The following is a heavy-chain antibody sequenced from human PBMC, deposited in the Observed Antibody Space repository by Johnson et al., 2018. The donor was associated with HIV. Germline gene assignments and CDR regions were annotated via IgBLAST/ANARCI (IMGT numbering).Heavy chain of an antibody. CDR1: GFTFDDYG. J-gene: IGHJ3*02. Sequence: VKLVESGGGVVRPGGSLRLSCAASGFTFDDYGMSWVRQAPGKGLEWVSGINWNGGSTGYADSVKGRFTISRDNAKNSLYLQLNSLRAEDTALYYWARGGDYGDWSGAFDIWGQGTMVTVSS. CDR3: ARGGDYGDWSGAFDI. CDR2: INWNGGST. V-gene: IGHV3-20*04. D-gene: IGHD4-17*01.